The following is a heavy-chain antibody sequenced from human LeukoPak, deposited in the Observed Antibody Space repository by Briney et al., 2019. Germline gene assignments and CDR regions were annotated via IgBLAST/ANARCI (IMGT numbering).Heavy chain of an antibody. Sequence: SEILSLTCAVSGVSISSGYWWSWVRQPPGKGLEWIGEVHNSGSTNCNPSLKSRVTISVDKSKNHFSLELTSLTAADTAVYYCARNTAYCLEDWGQGTLVTVSS. D-gene: IGHD5-18*01. CDR1: GVSISSGYW. J-gene: IGHJ4*02. CDR3: ARNTAYCLED. V-gene: IGHV4-4*02. CDR2: VHNSGST.